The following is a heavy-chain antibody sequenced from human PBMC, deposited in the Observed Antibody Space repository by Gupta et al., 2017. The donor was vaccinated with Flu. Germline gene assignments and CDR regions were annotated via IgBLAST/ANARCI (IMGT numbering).Heavy chain of an antibody. CDR3: ARGKAAAAAINWFDP. CDR2: IIPIFGTA. CDR1: GGTFSRHS. J-gene: IGHJ5*02. D-gene: IGHD6-13*01. Sequence: QVQLVQSGAAVKKPWSSVKVSCKASGGTFSRHSISWARQAPGQGLEWMGGIIPIFGTANYAQKFQGRVTITADESTSTAYMELSSLRSEDTAVYYCARGKAAAAAINWFDPWGQGTLVTISS. V-gene: IGHV1-69*01.